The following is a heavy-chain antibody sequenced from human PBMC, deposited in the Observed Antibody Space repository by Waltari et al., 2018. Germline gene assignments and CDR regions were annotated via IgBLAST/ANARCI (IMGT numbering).Heavy chain of an antibody. CDR3: ARERDTAIQIDY. V-gene: IGHV4-4*07. Sequence: QVQLQESGPGLVKPSETLSLTCTVSGGSISSYYGSWIRQPAGKGLEWIWRIYTRVITNYNPSLKIRVTISVDKSRILFAPEPSSVTAAATAVYYWARERDTAIQIDYWGQGTLLTVST. J-gene: IGHJ4*02. CDR1: GGSISSYY. D-gene: IGHD5-18*01. CDR2: IYTRVIT.